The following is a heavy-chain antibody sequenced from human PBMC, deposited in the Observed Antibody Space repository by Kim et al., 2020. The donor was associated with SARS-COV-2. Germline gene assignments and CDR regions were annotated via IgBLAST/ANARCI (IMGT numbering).Heavy chain of an antibody. J-gene: IGHJ4*02. V-gene: IGHV3-23*01. D-gene: IGHD6-6*01. CDR2: ISGSGGST. CDR1: GFTFSSYA. CDR3: AKWGGGSSSIKGDFDY. Sequence: GGSLRLSCAASGFTFSSYAMSWVRQAPGKGLEWVSAISGSGGSTYYADSVKGRFTISRDNSKNTLYLQMNSLRAEDTAVYYCAKWGGGSSSIKGDFDYWGERTLVTVS.